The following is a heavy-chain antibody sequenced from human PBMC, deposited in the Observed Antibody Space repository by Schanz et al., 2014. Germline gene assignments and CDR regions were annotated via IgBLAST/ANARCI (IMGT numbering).Heavy chain of an antibody. V-gene: IGHV1-18*01. CDR2: INAHTGNT. CDR3: ARVHIATYHYNSPGAFDI. CDR1: GYIFCSHG. Sequence: QLMQSGSEVRKPGASVKVSCKASGYIFCSHGMTWVRQAPGQGPELMGWINAHTGNTQYAQKFQGRVNMTRDTVTTTVHLELTRLRTDDTAIYYGARVHIATYHYNSPGAFDIWGQGTRVTVSS. D-gene: IGHD3-10*01. J-gene: IGHJ3*02.